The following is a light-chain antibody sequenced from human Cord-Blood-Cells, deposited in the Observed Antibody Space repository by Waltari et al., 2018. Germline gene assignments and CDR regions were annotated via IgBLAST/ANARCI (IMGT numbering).Light chain of an antibody. CDR1: QSISSY. Sequence: DIQMTKSPSSLSASVENRVTITCRASQSISSYLNRYQQKPGKAPKLLIYAASSLQSGVPARFSGSGSGTDFTLTISSLQPEDFATYYCQQSYSTPWTFGQGTKVEIK. J-gene: IGKJ1*01. V-gene: IGKV1-39*01. CDR2: AAS. CDR3: QQSYSTPWT.